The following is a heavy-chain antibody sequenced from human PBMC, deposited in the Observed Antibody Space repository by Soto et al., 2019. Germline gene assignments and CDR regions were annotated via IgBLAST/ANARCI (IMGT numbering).Heavy chain of an antibody. D-gene: IGHD3-22*01. CDR3: ARSYSYESSDWFDP. V-gene: IGHV4-59*01. Sequence: SETLSLTCNVSGGSLSRYYWSWIRQPPGKGLEWIGYIYYSGSTNYNPSLRSRVTISIDTSKNQFSLKLSSVTAADTAVYYCARSYSYESSDWFDPWGQGTLVTVSS. CDR2: IYYSGST. J-gene: IGHJ5*02. CDR1: GGSLSRYY.